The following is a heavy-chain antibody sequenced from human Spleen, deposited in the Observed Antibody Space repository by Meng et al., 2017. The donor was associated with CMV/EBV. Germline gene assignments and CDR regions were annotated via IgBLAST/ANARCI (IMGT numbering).Heavy chain of an antibody. Sequence: SVKVSCKASGGTFSSYAISWVRQAPGQGLEWMGGIIPIFGTANYAQKFQGRVTITTDESTSTAYMELSSLRSEDTAVYYCARALVPYWSFGVPAAIIDDYYYYYGMDVWGQGTTVTVS. D-gene: IGHD2-2*01. J-gene: IGHJ6*02. CDR1: GGTFSSYA. V-gene: IGHV1-69*05. CDR2: IIPIFGTA. CDR3: ARALVPYWSFGVPAAIIDDYYYYYGMDV.